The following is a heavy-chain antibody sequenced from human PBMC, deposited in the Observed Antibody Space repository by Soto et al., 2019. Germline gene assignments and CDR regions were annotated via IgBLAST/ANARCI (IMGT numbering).Heavy chain of an antibody. D-gene: IGHD3-3*01. CDR2: IIPIFGTA. CDR1: GGTFSSYA. CDR3: ARDVLRFLEWSPLYYYYGMDV. J-gene: IGHJ6*02. V-gene: IGHV1-69*13. Sequence: GASVKVSCKASGGTFSSYAISWVRQAPGQGLEWMGGIIPIFGTANYAQKFQGRVTITADESTSTAYMELSSLRSEDTAVYYCARDVLRFLEWSPLYYYYGMDVWGQGTTVTVSS.